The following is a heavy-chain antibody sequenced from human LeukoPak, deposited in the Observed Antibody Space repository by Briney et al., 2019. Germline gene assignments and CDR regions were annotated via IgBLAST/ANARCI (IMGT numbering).Heavy chain of an antibody. CDR2: IYYSGST. Sequence: KASETLSLTCAVYGGSFSGYYWGWIRQPPGKGLEWIGSIYYSGSTYYNPSLKSRVTISVDTSKNQFSLKLSSVTAADTAVYYCARDRKVGDYTRPRGYFDYWGQGTLVTVSS. CDR1: GGSFSGYY. CDR3: ARDRKVGDYTRPRGYFDY. V-gene: IGHV4-34*01. J-gene: IGHJ4*02. D-gene: IGHD4-17*01.